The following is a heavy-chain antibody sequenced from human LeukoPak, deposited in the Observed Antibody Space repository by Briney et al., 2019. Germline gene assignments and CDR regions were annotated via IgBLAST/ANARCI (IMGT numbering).Heavy chain of an antibody. D-gene: IGHD3-3*01. CDR3: ARAPLVFWSGYLGMYV. CDR2: ISDKSDSI. CDR1: GFTFSTYM. V-gene: IGHV3-48*04. J-gene: IGHJ6*04. Sequence: GGSLRLSCAASGFTFSTYMMSWVRQAPGKGLEWISYISDKSDSILYADSVKGRFTISRDNAKNSLYLQMNNLGAEDTAVYFCARAPLVFWSGYLGMYVWGKGTTVTVSS.